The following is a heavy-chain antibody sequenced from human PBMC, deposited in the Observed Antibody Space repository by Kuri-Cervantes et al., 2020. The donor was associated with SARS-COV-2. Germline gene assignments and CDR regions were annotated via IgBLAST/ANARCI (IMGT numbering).Heavy chain of an antibody. J-gene: IGHJ6*02. D-gene: IGHD2-15*01. CDR1: GFTFSSYS. V-gene: IGHV3-21*01. CDR3: ARDPPSPYCSGGSCRTDV. Sequence: GGSLRLSCAASGFTFSSYSMNWVRQAPGKELEWVSSISSSSSYIYYADSVKGRFTISRDNAKNSLYLQMNSLRAEDTAVYYCARDPPSPYCSGGSCRTDVWGQGTTVTVSS. CDR2: ISSSSSYI.